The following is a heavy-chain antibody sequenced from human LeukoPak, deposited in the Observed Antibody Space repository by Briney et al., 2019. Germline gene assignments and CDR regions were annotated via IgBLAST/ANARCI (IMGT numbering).Heavy chain of an antibody. J-gene: IGHJ3*02. Sequence: SETLSLTCTVSGESMSGFYWNWIRQPPGKGPEWIGYMHYTGSTNYNPSLKSRVTISIDTSKNQFSLKLSSVTASDTAVYYCARHQWVPAFDIWGQGTMVTVSS. V-gene: IGHV4-59*08. CDR2: MHYTGST. D-gene: IGHD1-26*01. CDR3: ARHQWVPAFDI. CDR1: GESMSGFY.